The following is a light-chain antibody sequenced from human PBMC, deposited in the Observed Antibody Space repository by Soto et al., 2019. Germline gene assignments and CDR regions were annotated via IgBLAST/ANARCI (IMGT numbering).Light chain of an antibody. CDR3: SSYTSSSTVV. Sequence: QSALTQPASVSGSPGQSITISCTGTSSDVGGYDYVSWYQQHPGRAPKLMIYEVSYRPSGVSDRFSGSMSGNTASLTISGLQAEDEADYYCSSYTSSSTVVFGGGTKLTVL. CDR2: EVS. CDR1: SSDVGGYDY. J-gene: IGLJ2*01. V-gene: IGLV2-14*01.